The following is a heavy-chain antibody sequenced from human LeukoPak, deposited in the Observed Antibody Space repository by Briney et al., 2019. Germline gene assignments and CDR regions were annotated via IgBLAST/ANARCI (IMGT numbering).Heavy chain of an antibody. J-gene: IGHJ4*02. Sequence: PGGSLRLSCAASGFTFSNYSMNWVRQAPGKGLEGVSYISSSGSTIYYADSVKGRFTISRDNSKNTLYLHINSLRAEDTALYYCAKINRGQVAGHVDFWGQGTLVSVSS. CDR3: AKINRGQVAGHVDF. CDR1: GFTFSNYS. V-gene: IGHV3-48*01. D-gene: IGHD6-19*01. CDR2: ISSSGSTI.